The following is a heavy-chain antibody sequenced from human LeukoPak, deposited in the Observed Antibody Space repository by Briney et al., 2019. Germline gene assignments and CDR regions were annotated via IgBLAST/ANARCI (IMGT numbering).Heavy chain of an antibody. CDR1: GGSFSGYY. Sequence: PSETLSLTCAVYGGSFSGYYWSWIRQPPGKGLEWIGEINHSGSTNYNPSLKSRVTISVDTSKNQFSLKPSSVTAADTAVYYCARPSYNWNDVWFDPWGQGTLVTVSS. CDR2: INHSGST. V-gene: IGHV4-34*01. CDR3: ARPSYNWNDVWFDP. J-gene: IGHJ5*02. D-gene: IGHD1-20*01.